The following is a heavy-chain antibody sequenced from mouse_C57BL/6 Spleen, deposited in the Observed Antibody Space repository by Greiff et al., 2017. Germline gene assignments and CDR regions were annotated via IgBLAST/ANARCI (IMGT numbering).Heavy chain of an antibody. V-gene: IGHV1-26*01. Sequence: VQLQQPGPELVKPGASVKISCKASGYTFTDYYMNWVKQSHGKSLEWIGDINPNNGGTSYNQKFKGKATLTVDKSSSTAYMELRSLTSEDSAVYYCARGDYDFDYWGQGTTLTVSS. CDR1: GYTFTDYY. CDR3: ARGDYDFDY. D-gene: IGHD1-1*01. CDR2: INPNNGGT. J-gene: IGHJ2*01.